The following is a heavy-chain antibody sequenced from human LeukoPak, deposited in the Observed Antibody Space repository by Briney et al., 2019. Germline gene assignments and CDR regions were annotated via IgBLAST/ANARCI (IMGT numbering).Heavy chain of an antibody. CDR3: ARGMGYSCGDY. Sequence: GGSLRLSCAASGFTFSSYAMHWVRQAPGKGLEYASAISSNGGSTYYANSVKGRFTISRDNSKNTLYLQMGSLRAEDMAVYYCARGMGYSCGDYWGQGTLVTVSS. D-gene: IGHD5-18*01. CDR1: GFTFSSYA. CDR2: ISSNGGST. J-gene: IGHJ4*02. V-gene: IGHV3-64*01.